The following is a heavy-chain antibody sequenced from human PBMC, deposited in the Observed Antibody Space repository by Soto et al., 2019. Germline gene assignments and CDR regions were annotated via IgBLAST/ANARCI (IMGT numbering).Heavy chain of an antibody. J-gene: IGHJ4*02. D-gene: IGHD3-16*01. V-gene: IGHV4-34*01. CDR2: INHSGSN. CDR3: ARVKYYDYIWGSSISFPFDY. Sequence: QVQLRQWGARLLKPSETLSLTCAVYGGSFSTYYYWSWIRQPPGKGLEWIGEINHSGSNNYNPSLTSRVIISVDTSKNQFSLKLSSVTAADTAVYYCARVKYYDYIWGSSISFPFDYWGQGTLVTVSS. CDR1: GGSFSTYYY.